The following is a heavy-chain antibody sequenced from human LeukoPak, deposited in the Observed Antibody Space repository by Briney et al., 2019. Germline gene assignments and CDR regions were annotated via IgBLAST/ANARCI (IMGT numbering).Heavy chain of an antibody. CDR3: ARDQPYDFWSGYYKAGAFDI. V-gene: IGHV4-39*07. D-gene: IGHD3-3*01. J-gene: IGHJ3*02. CDR1: DVSINSDTYY. CDR2: IYSGGHT. Sequence: SETLSLTCSVSDVSINSDTYYWGWIRQPPGKGLEWIASIYSGGHTFHNPSLKSRVTISLDTSKNQFSLKLSSVTAADTAVYYCARDQPYDFWSGYYKAGAFDIWGQGTMVTVSS.